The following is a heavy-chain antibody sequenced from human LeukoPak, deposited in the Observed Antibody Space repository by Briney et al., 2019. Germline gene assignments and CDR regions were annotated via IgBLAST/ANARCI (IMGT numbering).Heavy chain of an antibody. V-gene: IGHV3-23*01. D-gene: IGHD1-26*01. CDR2: ISNNGGRT. CDR3: AKGRGTRVYNWFDP. CDR1: GFSFSSNT. J-gene: IGHJ5*02. Sequence: PGGSLRLSCAGSGFSFSSNTMSWVRQAPGRGLEWVSAISNNGGRTDYADSVKGRFTISRDNSKSTLYLHMDSLRAEDTAVYFCAKGRGTRVYNWFDPWGQGILVTVSS.